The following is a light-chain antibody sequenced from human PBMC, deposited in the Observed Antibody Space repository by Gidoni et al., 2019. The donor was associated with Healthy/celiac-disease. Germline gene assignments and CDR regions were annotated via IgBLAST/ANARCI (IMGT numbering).Light chain of an antibody. CDR1: QSISSY. CDR2: AAS. J-gene: IGKJ4*01. V-gene: IGKV1-39*01. CDR3: QQCYSTPLT. Sequence: DIQMTQSPSSLSASVGDRVTITFWSSQSISSYLNWYQQKPGKAPKLLIYAASSLQSGVPSRFSGSGSGTDFTLTISSLQPEDFATYYCQQCYSTPLTFXGXTKVEIK.